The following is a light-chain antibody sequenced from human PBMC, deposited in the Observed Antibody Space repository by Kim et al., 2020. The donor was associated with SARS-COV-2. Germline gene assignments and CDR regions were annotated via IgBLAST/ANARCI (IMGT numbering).Light chain of an antibody. CDR1: NIGSKH. CDR3: QVWDNTTWV. J-gene: IGLJ3*02. Sequence: SYELTQPLSVSVALGQTASITCGGDNIGSKHVHWYQQKAGQAPVLVIYRDSSRPAEIPARFSGSNSGNTATLPVSRAPAGDEADYYFQVWDNTTWVFG. CDR2: RDS. V-gene: IGLV3-9*01.